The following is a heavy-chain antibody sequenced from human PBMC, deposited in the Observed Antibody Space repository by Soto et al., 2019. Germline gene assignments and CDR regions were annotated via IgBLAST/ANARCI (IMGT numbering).Heavy chain of an antibody. CDR2: IIPILGIA. CDR3: ATYLAAAGTLVDY. V-gene: IGHV1-69*02. CDR1: GGTFSSYT. Sequence: QVQLVQSGAEVKKPGSSVKVSCKASGGTFSSYTISWVRQAPGQGLEWMGRIIPILGIANYAQKFQGRVTITADKSTSTAYMELSSLRSEDTAVYYCATYLAAAGTLVDYWGQVTLVTVSS. J-gene: IGHJ4*02. D-gene: IGHD6-13*01.